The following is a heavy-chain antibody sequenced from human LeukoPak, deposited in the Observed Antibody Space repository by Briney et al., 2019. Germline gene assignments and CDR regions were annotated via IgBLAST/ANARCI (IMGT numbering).Heavy chain of an antibody. Sequence: SETLSLTCAVYGGSSSGYFWSWIRQPPGKGLEWIGEINHSGSTNYNPSLKSRVTISVDTSKNQFSLKLSSVTAADTAVYYCAGSGYSGYDLNYWGQGTLVTVSS. CDR2: INHSGST. V-gene: IGHV4-34*01. CDR3: AGSGYSGYDLNY. J-gene: IGHJ4*02. CDR1: GGSSSGYF. D-gene: IGHD5-12*01.